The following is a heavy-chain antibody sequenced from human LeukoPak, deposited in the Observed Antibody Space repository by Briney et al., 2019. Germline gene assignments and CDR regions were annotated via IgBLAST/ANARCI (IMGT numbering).Heavy chain of an antibody. D-gene: IGHD7-27*01. J-gene: IGHJ5*02. V-gene: IGHV4-59*02. CDR1: GASVNDYY. Sequence: SETLSLTCTVSGASVNDYYWSWIRQSPGKGLEWISYIHHSGNSDYNASLRSRVTTSLDTSKNQFSLNLISVTAADTAVYYCTRGHWGLQSWSQGTLVTVSS. CDR3: TRGHWGLQS. CDR2: IHHSGNS.